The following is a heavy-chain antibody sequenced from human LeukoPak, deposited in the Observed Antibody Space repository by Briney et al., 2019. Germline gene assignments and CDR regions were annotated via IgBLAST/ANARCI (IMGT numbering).Heavy chain of an antibody. CDR2: ISGDGGST. Sequence: GGSLRLSCAASGFTFDDYAMHWVRQAPGKGLEWVSLISGDGGSTYYADSVKGRFTISRDNSKNSLYLQMNSLRTEDTALYYCAKDLGRRYSYGPTPVADPFDYWGQGTLVTVSS. CDR1: GFTFDDYA. CDR3: AKDLGRRYSYGPTPVADPFDY. J-gene: IGHJ4*02. V-gene: IGHV3-43*02. D-gene: IGHD5-18*01.